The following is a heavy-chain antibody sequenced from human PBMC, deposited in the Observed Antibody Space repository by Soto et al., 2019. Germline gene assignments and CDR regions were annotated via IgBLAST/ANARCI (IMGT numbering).Heavy chain of an antibody. D-gene: IGHD3-22*01. J-gene: IGHJ6*02. CDR2: VYYGGST. V-gene: IGHV4-39*03. Sequence: PGKXXXWIGNVYYGGSTYYNPSLKSRVTISVETSKSQFSLKLSSVTAADTAVYXXXXXXXYHSSGYYFYYYTMDVWGQGTTVTVSS. CDR3: XXXXXYHSSGYYFYYYTMDV.